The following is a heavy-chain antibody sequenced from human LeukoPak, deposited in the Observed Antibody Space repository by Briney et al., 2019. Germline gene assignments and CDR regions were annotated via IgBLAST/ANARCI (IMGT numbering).Heavy chain of an antibody. J-gene: IGHJ4*02. CDR3: ARHKRRYYGSGSYYDY. CDR1: GGSFSGYY. Sequence: PSETLSLTCAVYGGSFSGYYWSWIRQPPGKGLEWIGEINHSGSTNYNPSLKSRVTISVDTSKNQFSLKLSSVTAADTAVYYCARHKRRYYGSGSYYDYWGQGTLVTVSS. CDR2: INHSGST. V-gene: IGHV4-34*01. D-gene: IGHD3-10*01.